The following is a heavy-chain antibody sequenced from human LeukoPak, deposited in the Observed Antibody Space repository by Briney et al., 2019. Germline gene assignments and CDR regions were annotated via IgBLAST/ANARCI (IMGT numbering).Heavy chain of an antibody. CDR3: ARDSYCSSTSCYSGAFDI. D-gene: IGHD2-2*01. CDR2: IYYSGST. J-gene: IGHJ3*02. CDR1: GGSISSHY. V-gene: IGHV4-59*11. Sequence: SETLSLTCTVSGGSISSHYWSWIRQPPGKGLEWIGYIYYSGSTNYNPSLKSRVTISVDTSKNQFSLKLSSVTAADTAVYYCARDSYCSSTSCYSGAFDIWGQGTMVTVSP.